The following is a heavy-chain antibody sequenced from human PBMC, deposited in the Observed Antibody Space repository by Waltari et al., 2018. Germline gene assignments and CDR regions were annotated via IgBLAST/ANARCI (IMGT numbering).Heavy chain of an antibody. Sequence: QLQLQESGPGLVKPSETLSLTCTVSGGSISSSSYYWGWIRQPPGKGLEWIGSIYYSGSTYYNPSLKSRVTISVDTSKNQFSLKLRSVTAADTAVYYCASLAGGNYMDVWGKGTTVTVSS. CDR3: ASLAGGNYMDV. D-gene: IGHD3-16*01. CDR1: GGSISSSSYY. V-gene: IGHV4-39*01. J-gene: IGHJ6*03. CDR2: IYYSGST.